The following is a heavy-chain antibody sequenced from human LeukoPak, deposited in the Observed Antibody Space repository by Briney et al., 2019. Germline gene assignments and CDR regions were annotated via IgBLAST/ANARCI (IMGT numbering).Heavy chain of an antibody. V-gene: IGHV3-23*01. Sequence: GGSLRLSCAASGFTFSSYAMSWVRQAPGKGLEWVSTISGSGATTYSAGSVKGRFTISRDNSKNTLYLQMNTLRAEDTAIYYCAKAMTGYELDCWGQGTLVTVSS. CDR1: GFTFSSYA. D-gene: IGHD3-9*01. CDR3: AKAMTGYELDC. J-gene: IGHJ4*02. CDR2: ISGSGATT.